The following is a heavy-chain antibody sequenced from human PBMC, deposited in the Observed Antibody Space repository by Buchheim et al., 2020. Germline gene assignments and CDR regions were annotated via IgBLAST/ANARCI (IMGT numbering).Heavy chain of an antibody. V-gene: IGHV3-72*01. J-gene: IGHJ6*02. CDR1: GFTFSDHF. CDR2: SGNRAKSYTT. CDR3: ASDYTGYYYGMEV. Sequence: EVQLVESGGGLVQPGGSLRVSCAVSGFTFSDHFMEWVRQAPGKGLEWVGRSGNRAKSYTTEYASSVTGRFTISRDDSKKLLYLQMNSLKTEDTAVYYCASDYTGYYYGMEVWGQGTT. D-gene: IGHD4-11*01.